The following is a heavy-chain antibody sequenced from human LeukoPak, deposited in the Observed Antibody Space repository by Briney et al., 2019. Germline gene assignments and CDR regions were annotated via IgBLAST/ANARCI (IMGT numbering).Heavy chain of an antibody. CDR3: ARDRREYIAAAGPPDFDY. D-gene: IGHD6-13*01. V-gene: IGHV1-46*01. CDR1: GYTFTSYY. Sequence: GASVKVSCKASGYTFTSYYMHWVRQAPGQGLEWMGIINPSGGSTSYAQKFQGRVTMTRDTSTSTAYMELRSLRSDDTAVYYCARDRREYIAAAGPPDFDYWGQGTLVTVSS. J-gene: IGHJ4*02. CDR2: INPSGGST.